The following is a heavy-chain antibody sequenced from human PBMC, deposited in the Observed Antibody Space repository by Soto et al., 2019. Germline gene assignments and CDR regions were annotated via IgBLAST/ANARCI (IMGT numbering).Heavy chain of an antibody. CDR3: ARPSISAAGTY. CDR2: ISNGGDNK. D-gene: IGHD6-13*01. V-gene: IGHV3-23*01. Sequence: LRLSCAASGFTFPNYAMTWVRQAPGMGLEWVASISNGGDNKFYASSMKGRFTISRDNSRNTLYLQIDSLRAEDTAVYYCARPSISAAGTYWGQGTPVTVSS. CDR1: GFTFPNYA. J-gene: IGHJ4*02.